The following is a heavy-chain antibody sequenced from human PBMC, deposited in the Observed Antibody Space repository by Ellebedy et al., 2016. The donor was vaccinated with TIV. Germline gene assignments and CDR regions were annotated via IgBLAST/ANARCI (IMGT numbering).Heavy chain of an antibody. J-gene: IGHJ4*02. CDR2: INHSGST. CDR1: GGSFSGYY. CDR3: ARRRRVTSPFDY. V-gene: IGHV4-34*01. Sequence: SETLSLIXAVYGGSFSGYYWSWIRQPPGKGLEWIGEINHSGSTNYNPSLKSRVTISVDTSKNQFSLKLSSVAAADTAVYYCARRRRVTSPFDYWGQGTLVTVSS. D-gene: IGHD5-18*01.